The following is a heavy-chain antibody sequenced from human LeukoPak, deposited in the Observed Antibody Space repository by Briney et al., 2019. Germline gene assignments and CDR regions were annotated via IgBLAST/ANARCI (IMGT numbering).Heavy chain of an antibody. CDR3: ARDHSWSRFPYNFDY. D-gene: IGHD6-13*01. V-gene: IGHV3-48*04. J-gene: IGHJ4*02. CDR2: ISSSSSTI. Sequence: PGGSLRLSCAASGFTFSSYSMNWVRQAPGKGLEWVSYISSSSSTIYYADSVKGRFTISRDNAKNSLYLQMNSLRAEDTAVYYCARDHSWSRFPYNFDYWGQGTLVTVSS. CDR1: GFTFSSYS.